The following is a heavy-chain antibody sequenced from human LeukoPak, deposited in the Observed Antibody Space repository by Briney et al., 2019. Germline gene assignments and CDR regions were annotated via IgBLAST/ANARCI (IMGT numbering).Heavy chain of an antibody. V-gene: IGHV1-24*01. D-gene: IGHD2-15*01. CDR3: ATVIYCSGGSCYPTFDY. CDR1: GYTLTELS. CDR2: FDPEDGET. J-gene: IGHJ4*02. Sequence: ASVKVSCKVSGYTLTELSMHWVRQAPGKGLEWMGGFDPEDGETIYAQKFQGRVTMTEDTSTDTAYVELSSLRSEDTAVYYCATVIYCSGGSCYPTFDYWGQGTLVTVSS.